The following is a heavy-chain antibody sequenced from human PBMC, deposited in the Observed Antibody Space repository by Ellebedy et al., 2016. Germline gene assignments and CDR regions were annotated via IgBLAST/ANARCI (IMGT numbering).Heavy chain of an antibody. D-gene: IGHD6-13*01. CDR3: ARDANFIAAAGTLGYYYYGMDV. V-gene: IGHV3-66*01. J-gene: IGHJ6*02. CDR1: GFTVNSNY. Sequence: GGSLRLSCAASGFTVNSNYMSWVRQAPGKGQEWVSVIYSDGSTHYADSVKGRFIISRDKSNNTLYLLMNSLRAEDTAVYYCARDANFIAAAGTLGYYYYGMDVWGQGTTVTVSS. CDR2: IYSDGST.